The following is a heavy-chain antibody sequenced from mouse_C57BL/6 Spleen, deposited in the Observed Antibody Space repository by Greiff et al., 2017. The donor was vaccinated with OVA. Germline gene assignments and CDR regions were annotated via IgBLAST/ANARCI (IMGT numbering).Heavy chain of an antibody. CDR2: IYPGGGYT. CDR3: ARGGAQAPYYFDY. Sequence: VKLMESGAELVRPGTSVKMSCKASGYTFTNYWIGWAKQRPGHGLEWIGDIYPGGGYTNYNEKFKGKATLTADKSSSTAYMQFSSLTSEDSAIYYCARGGAQAPYYFDYWGQGTTLTVSS. J-gene: IGHJ2*01. V-gene: IGHV1-63*01. CDR1: GYTFTNYW. D-gene: IGHD3-2*02.